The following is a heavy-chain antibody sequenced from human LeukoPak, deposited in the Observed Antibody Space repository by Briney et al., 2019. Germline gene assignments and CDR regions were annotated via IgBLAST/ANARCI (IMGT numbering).Heavy chain of an antibody. CDR3: ARDVTGDQSWFFDL. J-gene: IGHJ2*01. D-gene: IGHD7-27*01. V-gene: IGHV1-2*02. Sequence: VASVKVSCKASGYTFIGYYMHWVRQAPGQGLEWMGWINPNSGGTNYQGRVTMTRDTFISTAYMELSRLRSDDTAVYYCARDVTGDQSWFFDLWGRGTLVTVSS. CDR1: GYTFIGYY. CDR2: INPNSGGT.